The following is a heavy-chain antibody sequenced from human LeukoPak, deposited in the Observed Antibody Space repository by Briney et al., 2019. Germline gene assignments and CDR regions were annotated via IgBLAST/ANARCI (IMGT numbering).Heavy chain of an antibody. CDR2: INHSGST. J-gene: IGHJ4*02. CDR3: ARDVFDFWSGYPDY. Sequence: SETLSLTCAVSGGSFSGYYWSWIRQPPGKGLEWIGEINHSGSTNYNPSLKSRVTISVDTSKNQFSLKLSSVTAADTAVYYCARDVFDFWSGYPDYWGQGTLVTVSS. V-gene: IGHV4-34*01. D-gene: IGHD3-3*01. CDR1: GGSFSGYY.